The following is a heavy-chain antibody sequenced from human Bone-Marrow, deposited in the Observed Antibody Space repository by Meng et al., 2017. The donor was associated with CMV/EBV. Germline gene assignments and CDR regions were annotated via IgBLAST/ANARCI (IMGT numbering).Heavy chain of an antibody. Sequence: SETLSLTCTVSGGSVSSGSYYWSWIRQPPGKGLEWIGYIYYSGSTNYNPSLKSRVTISVDTSKNQFSLKLSSVTAADTAVYYCARNRLSGPTLDYWAQGTLVTVSS. J-gene: IGHJ4*02. CDR3: ARNRLSGPTLDY. D-gene: IGHD6-19*01. V-gene: IGHV4-61*01. CDR1: GGSVSSGSYY. CDR2: IYYSGST.